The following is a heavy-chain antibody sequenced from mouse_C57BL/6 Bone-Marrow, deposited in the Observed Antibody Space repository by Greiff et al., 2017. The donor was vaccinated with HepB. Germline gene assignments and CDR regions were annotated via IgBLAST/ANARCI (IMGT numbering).Heavy chain of an antibody. CDR3: TFSRLYYGSSYWYFDV. Sequence: EVQLVESGGGLVQPGGSMKLSCAASGFTFSDAWMDWVRQSPEKGLEWVAEIRNKANNHATYYAESVKGRFTISRDDSKSSVYLQMNSLRAEDTGIYYCTFSRLYYGSSYWYFDVWGTGTTVTVSS. CDR2: IRNKANNHAT. CDR1: GFTFSDAW. J-gene: IGHJ1*03. D-gene: IGHD1-1*01. V-gene: IGHV6-6*01.